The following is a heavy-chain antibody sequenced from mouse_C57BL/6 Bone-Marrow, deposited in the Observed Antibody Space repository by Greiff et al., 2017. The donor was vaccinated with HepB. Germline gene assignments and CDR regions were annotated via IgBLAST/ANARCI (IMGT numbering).Heavy chain of an antibody. CDR2: IDPSDSYT. V-gene: IGHV1-69*01. CDR3: ARRHYDYFWFAY. J-gene: IGHJ3*01. Sequence: QVQLQQPGAELVMPGASVKLSCKASGYTFTSYWMHWVKQRPGQGLEWIGEIDPSDSYTNYNQKFKGKSTLTVDKSSSTAYMQLSSLTSEDSAVYYCARRHYDYFWFAYWGQGTLVTVSA. CDR1: GYTFTSYW. D-gene: IGHD2-4*01.